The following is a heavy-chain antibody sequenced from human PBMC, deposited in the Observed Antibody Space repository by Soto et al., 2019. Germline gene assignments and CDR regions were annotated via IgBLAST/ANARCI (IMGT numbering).Heavy chain of an antibody. CDR3: ARLGRYCSGGSCYSRHDY. CDR1: GGTFSSYA. CDR2: IIPIFGTA. Sequence: ASVKVSCKASGGTFSSYAISWVRQAPGQGLEWMGGIIPIFGTANYAQKFQGRVTITADESTSTAYMELSSLRSEDTAVYYCARLGRYCSGGSCYSRHDYWGQGTLVTVLL. D-gene: IGHD2-15*01. J-gene: IGHJ4*02. V-gene: IGHV1-69*13.